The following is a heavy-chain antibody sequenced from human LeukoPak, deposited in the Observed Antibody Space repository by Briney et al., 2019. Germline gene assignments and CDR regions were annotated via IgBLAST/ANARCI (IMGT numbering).Heavy chain of an antibody. Sequence: ASVKVSCKASGYTFTSYYMHWVRQAPGQGLEWMGIINPSGGSTSYAQKFQGRVTMTRDTSTSTVYMELSSLRSEDTAVYYCARGGVPAAVGYWFDPWGQGTLVTVSS. CDR1: GYTFTSYY. V-gene: IGHV1-46*01. J-gene: IGHJ5*02. CDR3: ARGGVPAAVGYWFDP. D-gene: IGHD2-2*01. CDR2: INPSGGST.